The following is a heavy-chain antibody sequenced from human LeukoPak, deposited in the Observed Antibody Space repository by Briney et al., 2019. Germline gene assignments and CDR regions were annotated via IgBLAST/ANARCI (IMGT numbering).Heavy chain of an antibody. V-gene: IGHV1-8*01. D-gene: IGHD6-19*01. CDR2: MNPNSGNT. CDR1: GYTFTGYD. Sequence: ASVKVSCKASGYTFTGYDINWVRQATGQGLEWMGWMNPNSGNTGYAQKFQGRVTITADESTSTAYMELSSLRSEDTAVYYCARDHSSGWYDWFDPWGQGTLVTVSS. CDR3: ARDHSSGWYDWFDP. J-gene: IGHJ5*02.